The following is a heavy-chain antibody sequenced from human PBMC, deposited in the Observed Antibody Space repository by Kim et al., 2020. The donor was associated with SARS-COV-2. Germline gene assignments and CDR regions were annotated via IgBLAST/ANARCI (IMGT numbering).Heavy chain of an antibody. V-gene: IGHV3-30*18. Sequence: GGSLRLSCAASGFTFSSYGMHWVRQAPGKGLEWVAVISYDGSNKYYADSVKGRFTISRDNSKNTLYLQMNSLRAEDTAVYYCAKWGVGVPQKVEYYFH. J-gene: IGHJ6*01. CDR3: AKWGVGVPQKVEYYFH. CDR2: ISYDGSNK. D-gene: IGHD3-10*01. CDR1: GFTFSSYG.